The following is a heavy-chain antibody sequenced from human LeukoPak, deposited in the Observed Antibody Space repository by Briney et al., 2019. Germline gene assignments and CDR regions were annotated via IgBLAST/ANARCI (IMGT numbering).Heavy chain of an antibody. D-gene: IGHD6-19*01. CDR1: GYTFTSYA. J-gene: IGHJ6*02. CDR3: ARDLGDSSGWYPVGLDV. CDR2: INPNSGGT. Sequence: ASVKVSCKASGYTFTSYAMNWVRQAPGQGLEWMGRINPNSGGTNYAQNFQGRVTMTRDTSIRTAYMELSRLRFDDTAVYYCARDLGDSSGWYPVGLDVWGQGTTVTVSS. V-gene: IGHV1-2*06.